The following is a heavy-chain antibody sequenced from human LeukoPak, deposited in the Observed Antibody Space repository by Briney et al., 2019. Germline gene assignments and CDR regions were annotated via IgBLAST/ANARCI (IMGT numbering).Heavy chain of an antibody. Sequence: PGGSLRLSCAASGFTFGSYGMHWVRQAPSKGLEWVAFIRYDGSNKYHADSVKGRFTISRDNAKNTLYLQMNSLRAEDTAVYYCARDGPGTGFYFDYWGQGTLVTVSS. CDR2: IRYDGSNK. D-gene: IGHD3/OR15-3a*01. CDR3: ARDGPGTGFYFDY. V-gene: IGHV3-30*02. J-gene: IGHJ4*02. CDR1: GFTFGSYG.